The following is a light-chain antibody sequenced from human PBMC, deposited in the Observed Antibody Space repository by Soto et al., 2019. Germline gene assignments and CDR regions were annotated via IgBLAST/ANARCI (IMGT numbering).Light chain of an antibody. CDR3: QQSYSNPLT. J-gene: IGKJ1*01. CDR2: AAS. CDR1: QSISSY. V-gene: IGKV1-39*01. Sequence: DIQMTQSPSSLSASVGDRVTITCRASQSISSYLNWFQQKPGKAPRLLIYAASSLQSGLPSRFSGSGSGPDFTLTISSLQPEDFATYYCQQSYSNPLTFGQGTKVEIK.